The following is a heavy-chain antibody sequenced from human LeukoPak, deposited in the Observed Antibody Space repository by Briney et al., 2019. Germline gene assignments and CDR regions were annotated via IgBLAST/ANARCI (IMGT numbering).Heavy chain of an antibody. CDR1: GFTFSSYA. Sequence: PGGSLRLSCAASGFTFSSYAMSWVRQAPGKGLEWVSAISGSGGSTYYADSVKGRFTISRDNSKNTLYLQMNSLRAEDTAVYYCAKDRRALYQLLLYNWFDPWGQGTLVTVSS. CDR3: AKDRRALYQLLLYNWFDP. D-gene: IGHD2-2*01. J-gene: IGHJ5*02. V-gene: IGHV3-23*01. CDR2: ISGSGGST.